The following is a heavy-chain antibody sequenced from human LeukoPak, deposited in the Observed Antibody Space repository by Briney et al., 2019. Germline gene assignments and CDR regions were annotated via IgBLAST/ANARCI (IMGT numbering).Heavy chain of an antibody. D-gene: IGHD6-19*01. J-gene: IGHJ4*02. V-gene: IGHV4-59*08. CDR3: ARHYNLRLPRAVGGTNFDY. CDR2: VHNNGNT. CDR1: GGLPGSFS. Sequence: SETLSLACPLSGGLPGSFSWGWVRQLPGKGLEWVGYVHNNGNTIHNPSLRARVSISVDSLKSQFYLKLNSVTAADTAVYYCARHYNLRLPRAVGGTNFDYWGQGTLVTVSS.